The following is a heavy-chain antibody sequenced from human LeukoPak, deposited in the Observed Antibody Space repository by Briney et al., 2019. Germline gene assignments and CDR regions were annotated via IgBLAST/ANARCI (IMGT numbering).Heavy chain of an antibody. J-gene: IGHJ4*02. V-gene: IGHV1-69*13. CDR3: ARGWLAETTVVTPYNY. CDR2: IIPIFGTP. Sequence: SVTVSCKASGGTFSSYAINCVRQAPGQGLEWMGGIIPIFGTPNYAQKFQGRVTITAVESMSTAYMELSSLRSEDTAVYYCARGWLAETTVVTPYNYWGQGTLVTVSS. CDR1: GGTFSSYA. D-gene: IGHD4-23*01.